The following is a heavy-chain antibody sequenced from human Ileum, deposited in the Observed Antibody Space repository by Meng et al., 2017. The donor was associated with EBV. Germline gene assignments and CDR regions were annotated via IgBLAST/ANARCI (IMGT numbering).Heavy chain of an antibody. CDR3: ARADKVRFDY. CDR2: IYHSGST. V-gene: IGHV4-4*02. J-gene: IGHJ4*02. CDR1: VGSRISTNW. Sequence: GPGLWTPSATRSLACAGSVGSRISTNWGSWGRQTQGKGLEWVGEIYHSGSTNSNPSLKSRVSISVDKSKNQFSLKLSSVTAADTAVYYCARADKVRFDYWGQGTLVTVSS.